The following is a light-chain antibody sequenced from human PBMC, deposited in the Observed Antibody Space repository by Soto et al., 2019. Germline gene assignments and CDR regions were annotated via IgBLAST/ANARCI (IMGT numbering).Light chain of an antibody. CDR3: QHYDTYPLT. J-gene: IGKJ4*01. Sequence: DIQMTQSPFSLSASVGDRVTITCRASQGIGNYLAWYQQRPGKVPKLLIYAASSLQSGVPSRFSGSGSGTDFTLTISSLQPDDFATYYCQHYDTYPLTFGGGTKVDIK. CDR2: AAS. CDR1: QGIGNY. V-gene: IGKV1-16*01.